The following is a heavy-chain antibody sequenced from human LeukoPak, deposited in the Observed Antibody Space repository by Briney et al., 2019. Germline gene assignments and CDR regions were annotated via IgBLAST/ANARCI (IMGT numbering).Heavy chain of an antibody. V-gene: IGHV3-23*01. CDR2: ISGSGGST. Sequence: GGSLRLSCAASEFTFSSYAMSWVRQAPGKGLEWVSAISGSGGSTYYADSVKGRFTISRDNSKNTLYLQMNSLRAEDTAVYYCAKETVVVPAARGVVDYWGQGTLVTVSS. CDR3: AKETVVVPAARGVVDY. CDR1: EFTFSSYA. J-gene: IGHJ4*02. D-gene: IGHD2-2*01.